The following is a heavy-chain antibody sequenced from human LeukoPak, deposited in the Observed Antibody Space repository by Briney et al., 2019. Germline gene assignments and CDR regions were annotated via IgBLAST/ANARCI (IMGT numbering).Heavy chain of an antibody. Sequence: SETLSLTCTVSGGSIISNSYYWGWIRQPPGKGLEWIGSVYYSGSTSYNPSLKSRVTISVDTSKNQFSLKLSSVTAADTAVYYCARDSWTAVLDYWGQGTLVTVSS. CDR2: VYYSGST. CDR3: ARDSWTAVLDY. D-gene: IGHD6-13*01. J-gene: IGHJ4*02. V-gene: IGHV4-39*07. CDR1: GGSIISNSYY.